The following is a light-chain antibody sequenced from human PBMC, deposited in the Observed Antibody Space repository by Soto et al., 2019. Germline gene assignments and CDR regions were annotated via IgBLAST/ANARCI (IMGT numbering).Light chain of an antibody. CDR3: QQYNNWPFT. CDR2: GAS. Sequence: EIMMTQSPVTLSVSPGERATLSCRASQSVNSNLAWYQQKPVQAPRLLIYGASTRATGIPASFIGNGSGTEFTLTASSLQPEDFAVYYCQQYNNWPFTFGPGTKVYIK. CDR1: QSVNSN. J-gene: IGKJ3*01. V-gene: IGKV3-15*01.